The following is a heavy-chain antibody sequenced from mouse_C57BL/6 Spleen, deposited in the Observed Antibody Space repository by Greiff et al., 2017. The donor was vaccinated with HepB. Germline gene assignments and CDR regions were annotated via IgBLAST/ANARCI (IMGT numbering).Heavy chain of an antibody. V-gene: IGHV1-81*01. Sequence: VKLQQSGAELARPGASVKLSCKASGYTFTSYGISWVKQRTGQGLEWIGEIYPRSGNTYYNEKFKGKATLTADKSSSTAYMELRSLTSEDSAVYFCARHYGSSSGYYAMDYWGQGTSVTVSS. D-gene: IGHD1-1*01. CDR3: ARHYGSSSGYYAMDY. CDR1: GYTFTSYG. CDR2: IYPRSGNT. J-gene: IGHJ4*01.